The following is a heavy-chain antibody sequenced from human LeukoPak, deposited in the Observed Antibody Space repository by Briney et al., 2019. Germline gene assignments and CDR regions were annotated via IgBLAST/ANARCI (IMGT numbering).Heavy chain of an antibody. CDR2: IYYSGNT. CDR1: GGSISTYY. V-gene: IGHV4-59*01. D-gene: IGHD4-17*01. Sequence: PSETLSLTCTISGGSISTYYWSWIRQPPGKGLEWIGYIYYSGNTNYNPSLKSRVTISLDTSKNQFSLKLTSVTAADTAVYYCARDHGISDCGDQGLDYWGQGTLATVSS. J-gene: IGHJ4*02. CDR3: ARDHGISDCGDQGLDY.